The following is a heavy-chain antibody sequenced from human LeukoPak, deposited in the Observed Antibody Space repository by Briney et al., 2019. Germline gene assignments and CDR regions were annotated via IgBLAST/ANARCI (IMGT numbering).Heavy chain of an antibody. V-gene: IGHV1-18*01. J-gene: IGHJ5*02. CDR1: GYTFTSYG. D-gene: IGHD2-15*01. CDR3: ARDLKTCSGGSCPNWFDP. CDR2: ISAYNGNT. Sequence: GASVKVSCKASGYTFTSYGISWVRQAPGQGLEWMGWISAYNGNTNYAQKLQGRVTMTTDTSTSTAYMELRSLRSDDTAVYYCARDLKTCSGGSCPNWFDPWGQGTLVTVSS.